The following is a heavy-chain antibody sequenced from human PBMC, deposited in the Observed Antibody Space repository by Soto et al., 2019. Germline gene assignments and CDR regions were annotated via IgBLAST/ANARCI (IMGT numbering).Heavy chain of an antibody. V-gene: IGHV4-59*01. CDR2: IYYSGST. CDR3: ARLDYQLPTLGYFDY. Sequence: SETLSLTCTVSGGSISSYYWSWIRQPPGKGLEWIGYIYYSGSTNYNPSLKSRVTISVDTSKNQFSLKLSSVTAADTAVHYCARLDYQLPTLGYFDYWGQGTLVTVSS. CDR1: GGSISSYY. J-gene: IGHJ4*02. D-gene: IGHD2-2*01.